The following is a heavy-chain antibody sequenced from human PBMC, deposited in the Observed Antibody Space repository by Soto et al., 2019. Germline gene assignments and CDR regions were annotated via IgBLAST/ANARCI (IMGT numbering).Heavy chain of an antibody. CDR2: ISNSGNTI. CDR3: ARDIDYGDFDY. J-gene: IGHJ4*02. V-gene: IGHV3-11*01. Sequence: QVQLVESGGGLVKPGGSLRLSCAASGFTFSDYYMSWIRQAPGKGLEWISYISNSGNTIYYADSVKGRFIISRDNAKNSLYLQMNSLRAEDTAVYYCARDIDYGDFDYWGQGTLVTVSS. CDR1: GFTFSDYY. D-gene: IGHD4-17*01.